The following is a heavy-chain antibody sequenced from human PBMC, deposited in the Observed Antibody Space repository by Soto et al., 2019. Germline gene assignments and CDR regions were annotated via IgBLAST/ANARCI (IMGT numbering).Heavy chain of an antibody. CDR3: AKTIFGVDTSYYFDY. Sequence: SETLSLTCTVSGGSISSYYWSWIRQPPGKGLEWIGYIYYSGSTNYNPSLKSRVTISVDTSKNQFSLKLSSVTAADTAVYYCAKTIFGVDTSYYFDYWGQGTLVTVSS. CDR2: IYYSGST. D-gene: IGHD3-3*01. J-gene: IGHJ4*02. CDR1: GGSISSYY. V-gene: IGHV4-59*01.